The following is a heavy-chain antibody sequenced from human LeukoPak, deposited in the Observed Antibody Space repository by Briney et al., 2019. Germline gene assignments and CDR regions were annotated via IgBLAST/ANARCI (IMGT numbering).Heavy chain of an antibody. CDR3: ARSYGGVDTDIVVVPAASYFDY. D-gene: IGHD2-2*01. CDR1: GGTFSSYA. V-gene: IGHV1-69*13. Sequence: ASVKVSCKASGGTFSSYAISWVRQAPGQGLEWMGGIIPILGTANYAQKFQGRVTITADESTSTAYMELSSLRSEDTAVYYCARSYGGVDTDIVVVPAASYFDYWGQGTLVTVSS. CDR2: IIPILGTA. J-gene: IGHJ4*02.